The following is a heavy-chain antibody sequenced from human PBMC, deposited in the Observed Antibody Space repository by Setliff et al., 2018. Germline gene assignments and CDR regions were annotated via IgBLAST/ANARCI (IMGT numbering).Heavy chain of an antibody. CDR1: GYTFTSYG. CDR3: ARPYYYDSSVSAFDI. V-gene: IGHV1-18*01. J-gene: IGHJ3*02. Sequence: GASVKVSCKASGYTFTSYGISWVRQAPGQGLEWMGWISAYNGNTHDAQKLQGRVTMTTDTSTSTAYMERRSLRSDDTAVYYCARPYYYDSSVSAFDIWGQGTMVTVSS. D-gene: IGHD3-22*01. CDR2: ISAYNGNT.